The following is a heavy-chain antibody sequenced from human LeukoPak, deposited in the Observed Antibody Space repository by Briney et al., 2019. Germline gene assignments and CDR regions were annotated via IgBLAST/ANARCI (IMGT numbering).Heavy chain of an antibody. CDR2: ISYDGSSE. CDR1: GFTFGNYG. V-gene: IGHV3-30*18. Sequence: AGGSLRLSCAVSGFTFGNYGMHWVRQAPGKGLEWLALISYDGSSEYYAGSVKGRFTISRDNSKITVYLQMNSLKAEDTAVYYCAKELYNYGDYGAEGLDVGGQGTTVTVS. CDR3: AKELYNYGDYGAEGLDV. D-gene: IGHD4-17*01. J-gene: IGHJ6*02.